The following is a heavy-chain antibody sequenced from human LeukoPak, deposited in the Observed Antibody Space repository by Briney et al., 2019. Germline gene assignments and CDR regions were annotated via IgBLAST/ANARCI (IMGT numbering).Heavy chain of an antibody. CDR2: IYPGVSDT. V-gene: IGHV5-51*01. J-gene: IGHJ4*02. CDR1: GYSFTSYW. CDR3: ARHRVDYGGNPKRYDY. Sequence: GESRKISCKGSGYSFTSYWIGWVRQIPGKGLEWMGIIYPGVSDTRYSPSFQGQVTISADKSISTAYLQCSSLKASDTAMYYCARHRVDYGGNPKRYDYWGQGTLVTVSS. D-gene: IGHD4-23*01.